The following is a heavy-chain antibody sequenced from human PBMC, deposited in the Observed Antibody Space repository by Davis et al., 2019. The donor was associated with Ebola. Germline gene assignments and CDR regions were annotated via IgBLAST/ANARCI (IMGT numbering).Heavy chain of an antibody. V-gene: IGHV3-13*01. J-gene: IGHJ3*02. CDR3: VAAAGQGGAFDI. CDR1: GFTFSSYD. CDR2: IGTAGDT. D-gene: IGHD6-13*01. Sequence: PGGSLRLSCAASGFTFSSYDMHWVRQATGKGLEWVSAIGTAGDTYYPGSVKGRFTISRENAKNSLYLQMNSLRAGDTAVYYCVAAAGQGGAFDIWGQGTMVTVSS.